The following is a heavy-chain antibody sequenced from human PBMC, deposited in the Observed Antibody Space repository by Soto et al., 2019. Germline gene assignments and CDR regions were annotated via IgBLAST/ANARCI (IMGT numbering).Heavy chain of an antibody. V-gene: IGHV1-3*01. CDR2: INAGNGNT. CDR1: GYTFTSYS. D-gene: IGHD6-25*01. Sequence: ASVKVSCKASGYTFTSYSMHWVRQAPGQRLEWMGWINAGNGNTKYSQKFQGRVTITRDTSASTAYMELSSLRSEDTAVYYCSAATSCYYYYMDVWGKGTTVTVSS. CDR3: SAATSCYYYYMDV. J-gene: IGHJ6*03.